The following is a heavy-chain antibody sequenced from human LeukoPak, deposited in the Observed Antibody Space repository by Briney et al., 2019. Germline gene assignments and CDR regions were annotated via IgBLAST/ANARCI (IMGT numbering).Heavy chain of an antibody. J-gene: IGHJ4*02. CDR1: GFTFSSYA. V-gene: IGHV3-23*01. CDR3: AKGRGSGSYYAPPDY. CDR2: ISGSGGST. D-gene: IGHD3-10*01. Sequence: GGSLRLSCAASGFTFSSYAMSWVRQAPGKGLEWVSAISGSGGSTYYADSVKGRFTISRDNSKNTLYLQMNSLRVEDTAVYYCAKGRGSGSYYAPPDYWGQGTLVTVSS.